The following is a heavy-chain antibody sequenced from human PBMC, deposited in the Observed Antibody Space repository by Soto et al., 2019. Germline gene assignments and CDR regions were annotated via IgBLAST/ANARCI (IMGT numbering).Heavy chain of an antibody. D-gene: IGHD3-3*01. CDR2: INPSGGST. J-gene: IGHJ4*02. Sequence: ASVKVSCKASGYTFTSYYMHWVRQAPGQGLEWMGIINPSGGSTSYAQKFQGRVTMTRDTSTSTVYMQMNSLRAEDTALYYCAKAVGFGVVPADFDYWGQGTLVTVSS. CDR1: GYTFTSYY. V-gene: IGHV1-46*01. CDR3: AKAVGFGVVPADFDY.